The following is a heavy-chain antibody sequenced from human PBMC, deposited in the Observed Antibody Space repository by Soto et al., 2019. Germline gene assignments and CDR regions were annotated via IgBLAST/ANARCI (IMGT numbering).Heavy chain of an antibody. CDR1: GYPFTSYG. D-gene: IGHD3-3*01. CDR3: ARVMTTCGVISKGPYH. CDR2: ISTYNGNT. V-gene: IGHV1-18*04. J-gene: IGHJ5*02. Sequence: QVQLVQSGAEVKRPGASVKVSCKDSGYPFTSYGLTWVRQSPGQGLEWMGWISTYNGNTNYVESLQGRVTMTTDTSTTTAYRAVRRLRSDDTAVYYCARVMTTCGVISKGPYHWGQGTLVTVSS.